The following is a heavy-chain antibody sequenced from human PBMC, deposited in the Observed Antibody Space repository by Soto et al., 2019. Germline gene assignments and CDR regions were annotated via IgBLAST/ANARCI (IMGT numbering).Heavy chain of an antibody. Sequence: VGSLRLSCTVSGFAFNNYGINWVRQAPGQGLEWVSSISKSDYTYYSDSVKGRFTISRDNAKNSVSLQMNTLRVEDTAVYYCAREDSIIIPAVSDFWGQGTLVTVSS. CDR1: GFAFNNYG. D-gene: IGHD2-2*01. CDR2: ISKSDYT. V-gene: IGHV3-21*01. J-gene: IGHJ4*02. CDR3: AREDSIIIPAVSDF.